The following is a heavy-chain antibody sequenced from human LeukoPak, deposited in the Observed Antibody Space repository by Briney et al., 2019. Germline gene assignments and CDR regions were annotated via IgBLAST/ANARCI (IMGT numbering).Heavy chain of an antibody. J-gene: IGHJ4*02. Sequence: PGGSLRLSCAASGFTFRSYWMSWVRQAPGKGLEWVANINQNGGDKSYVDSVKGRFAISRDNSKNTVWLEMNSLRVEDTAVYYCAKGGRDTSKYYFDYWGQGTQVTVSS. CDR2: INQNGGDK. CDR3: AKGGRDTSKYYFDY. CDR1: GFTFRSYW. V-gene: IGHV3-7*01. D-gene: IGHD1-26*01.